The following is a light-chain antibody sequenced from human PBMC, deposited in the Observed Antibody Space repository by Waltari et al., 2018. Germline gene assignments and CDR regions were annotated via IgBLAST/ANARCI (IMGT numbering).Light chain of an antibody. CDR1: QSISDY. CDR2: DAS. V-gene: IGKV1-5*01. Sequence: DVQMSQSPSSLSASVGDTVTITCRASQSISDYLAWYQQKPGKAPKLLIYDASTLKNGVPSRFSGSVSGTEFTLTISSLQPDDFATYYCQHYSGFSSRTFGQGTKVDIK. J-gene: IGKJ1*01. CDR3: QHYSGFSSRT.